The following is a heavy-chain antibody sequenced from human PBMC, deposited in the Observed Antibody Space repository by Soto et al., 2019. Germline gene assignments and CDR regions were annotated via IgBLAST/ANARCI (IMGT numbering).Heavy chain of an antibody. J-gene: IGHJ4*02. CDR2: IYYSGST. D-gene: IGHD5-12*01. V-gene: IGHV4-31*03. Sequence: TSETLSLTCTVSGGSISSGGYYWSWIRQHPGKGLEWIGYIYYSGSTYYNPSLKSRVTISVDTSKNQFSLKLSSVTAADTAVYYCASAPRSPDGYNLDYWGQGTLVTVSS. CDR3: ASAPRSPDGYNLDY. CDR1: GGSISSGGYY.